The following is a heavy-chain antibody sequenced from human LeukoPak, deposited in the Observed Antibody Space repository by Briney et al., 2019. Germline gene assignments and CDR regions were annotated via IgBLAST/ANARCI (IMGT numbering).Heavy chain of an antibody. CDR2: INECATTI. CDR3: VRGRLLRSTNYFDY. J-gene: IGHJ4*02. Sequence: QPGGSLTLSCTVSGFTVNNYEMPWVRQAPGKGLEWISYINECATTIHYADSVSGQFTISRENGHNCVYLQMNSLRHEDTAVYYCVRGRLLRSTNYFDYWGQGAPVTVSS. V-gene: IGHV3-48*03. CDR1: GFTVNNYE. D-gene: IGHD2-21*02.